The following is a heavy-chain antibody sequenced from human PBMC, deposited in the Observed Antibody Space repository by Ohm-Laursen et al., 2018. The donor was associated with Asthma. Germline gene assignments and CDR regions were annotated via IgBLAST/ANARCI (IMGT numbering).Heavy chain of an antibody. CDR1: GASFSTYY. J-gene: IGHJ4*02. V-gene: IGHV4-59*01. D-gene: IGHD3-22*01. CDR3: ARGRYDSSDYDLYGLDV. Sequence: GTLSLTCTLSGASFSTYYWGWIRQPPGKGPEWIGYIYSTGSTNYNPSLESRVTISIDTSTNQFSLKLSSVTAADTAVYYCARGRYDSSDYDLYGLDVWGQGTLVTVSS. CDR2: IYSTGST.